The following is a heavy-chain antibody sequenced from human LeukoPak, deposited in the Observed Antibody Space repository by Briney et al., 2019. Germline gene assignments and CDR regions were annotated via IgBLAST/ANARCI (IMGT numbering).Heavy chain of an antibody. Sequence: AGGSLRLSCAASAFTVSSYDMHWVRQATGKGLEWVSAIGTAGDTYYPGSVKGRFTISRENAKNSLYLQMNSLRAGDTAVYYCARETEKGMDVWGQGTTVTVSS. CDR3: ARETEKGMDV. V-gene: IGHV3-13*01. J-gene: IGHJ6*02. CDR2: IGTAGDT. CDR1: AFTVSSYD.